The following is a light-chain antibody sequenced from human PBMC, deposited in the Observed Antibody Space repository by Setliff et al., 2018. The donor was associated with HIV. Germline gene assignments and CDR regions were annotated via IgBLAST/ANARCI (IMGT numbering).Light chain of an antibody. CDR1: QAISSF. CDR2: AAS. V-gene: IGKV1-9*01. CDR3: QHLNNNLAIT. J-gene: IGKJ4*01. Sequence: DSQLIQSPSSLSASVGDRVTLTCRTSQAISSFLAWYQQKPGKAPKLLIYAASTLQTGVPSRFSGSGSGTQFTLTINNLQPDDFATYYCQHLNNNLAITFGGGTKVDIK.